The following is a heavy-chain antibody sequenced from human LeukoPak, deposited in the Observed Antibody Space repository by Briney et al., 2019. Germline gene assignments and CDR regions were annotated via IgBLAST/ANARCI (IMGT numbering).Heavy chain of an antibody. CDR2: IIPILGIA. V-gene: IGHV1-69*04. CDR1: GGTFSSYT. J-gene: IGHJ4*02. Sequence: SVKVSCKASGGTFSSYTISWVRQAPGQGLELMGRIIPILGIANYAQKFQGRVTITADKSTSTAYMELSSLRSEDTAVYYCARDQDYYDSSGYPYYFDYWGQGTLVTVSS. D-gene: IGHD3-22*01. CDR3: ARDQDYYDSSGYPYYFDY.